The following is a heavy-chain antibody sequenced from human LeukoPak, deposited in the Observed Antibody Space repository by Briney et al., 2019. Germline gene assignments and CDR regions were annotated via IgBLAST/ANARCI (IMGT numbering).Heavy chain of an antibody. J-gene: IGHJ4*02. Sequence: SETLSLTCTVSGGSISSYYWSWIRQPPGKGLECIEYIYYSGSTNYNPSLKSRVAISVDTSKNQFSLKLSSVTAADTAVCYCARRTYFYDSSGYYFDYWGQGTLVTVSS. CDR1: GGSISSYY. CDR3: ARRTYFYDSSGYYFDY. V-gene: IGHV4-59*01. CDR2: IYYSGST. D-gene: IGHD3-22*01.